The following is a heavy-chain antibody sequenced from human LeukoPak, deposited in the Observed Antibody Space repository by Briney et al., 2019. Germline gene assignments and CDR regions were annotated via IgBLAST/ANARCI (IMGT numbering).Heavy chain of an antibody. Sequence: GGSLRLSCAASGFTFSHSWIHWVRQAPGKGLMWVSGINGDGSTSGYADSVKGRFTVSRDNAKNTASLQMNSLRAEDTALYYCTRDLGYWGQGTLVTASS. CDR1: GFTFSHSW. V-gene: IGHV3-74*01. CDR3: TRDLGY. J-gene: IGHJ4*02. CDR2: INGDGSTS.